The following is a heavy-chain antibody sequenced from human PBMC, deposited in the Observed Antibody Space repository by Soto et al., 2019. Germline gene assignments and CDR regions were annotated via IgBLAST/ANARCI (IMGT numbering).Heavy chain of an antibody. J-gene: IGHJ4*02. CDR1: GFTFTNAW. V-gene: IGHV3-15*07. CDR3: TTLLGRDWNYVNYFDN. D-gene: IGHD1-7*01. Sequence: VQLVESGGGLVEPGGSLRLSCAASGFTFTNAWMNWVRQAPGKGLEWVGRIKSKSDGGTTDYAAPVKGRFTISRDDSKNTLYLQMNSLNTEDTAVYYCTTLLGRDWNYVNYFDNWGQGAQVTVSS. CDR2: IKSKSDGGTT.